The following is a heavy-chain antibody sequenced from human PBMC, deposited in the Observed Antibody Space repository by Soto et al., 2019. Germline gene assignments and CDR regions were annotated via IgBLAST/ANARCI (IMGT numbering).Heavy chain of an antibody. CDR1: GGSISSYY. CDR3: ARDLYYYYYMDV. CDR2: IYYSGST. V-gene: IGHV4-59*01. Sequence: SETLSLTCTVSGGSISSYYWSWIRQPPGKGLEWIGYIYYSGSTNYNPSLKSRVTISVDTSKNQFSLKLSSVTAADTAVYYCARDLYYYYYMDVWGKGTTVTVSS. J-gene: IGHJ6*03.